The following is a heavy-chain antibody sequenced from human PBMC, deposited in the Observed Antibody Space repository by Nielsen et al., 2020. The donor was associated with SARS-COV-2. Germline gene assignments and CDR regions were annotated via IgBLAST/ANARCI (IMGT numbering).Heavy chain of an antibody. CDR3: ARDIYYYDSSGYRGYYYYGMDV. J-gene: IGHJ6*02. CDR2: INPNSGGT. Sequence: ASVKVSCKASGYTFIGYYIHWVRHAPGQGLEWMGRINPNSGGTNYAQKFQGRVTMTRDTSISTVYMELRSLRSDDTAVYYCARDIYYYDSSGYRGYYYYGMDVWGQGTTVTVSS. CDR1: GYTFIGYY. D-gene: IGHD3-22*01. V-gene: IGHV1-2*06.